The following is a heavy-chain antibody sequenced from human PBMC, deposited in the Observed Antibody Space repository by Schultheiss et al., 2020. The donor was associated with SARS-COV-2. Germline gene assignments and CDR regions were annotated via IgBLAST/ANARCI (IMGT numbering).Heavy chain of an antibody. Sequence: GGSLRLSCAASGFTFSSYEMNWVRQAPGKGLEWVSYISSSGSTIYYADSVKGRFTISRDNAKNSLYLQMNSLRAEDTAVYYCARERGYSYGYSSWGQGTLVTV. CDR2: ISSSGSTI. CDR3: ARERGYSYGYSS. J-gene: IGHJ5*02. D-gene: IGHD5-18*01. CDR1: GFTFSSYE. V-gene: IGHV3-48*03.